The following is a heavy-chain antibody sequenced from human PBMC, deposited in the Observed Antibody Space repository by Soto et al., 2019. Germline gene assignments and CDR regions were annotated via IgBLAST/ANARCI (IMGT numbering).Heavy chain of an antibody. CDR3: AAQKGLLYGDSIGY. Sequence: SETLSLTCTVSGGSISSYYWSWIRQPPGKGLEWIGYIYYSGSTNYNPSLKSRVTISVDTSKNQFSLKLSSVTAADTAVYYCAAQKGLLYGDSIGYGGQGTLVTAS. V-gene: IGHV4-59*01. CDR1: GGSISSYY. J-gene: IGHJ4*02. CDR2: IYYSGST. D-gene: IGHD3-22*01.